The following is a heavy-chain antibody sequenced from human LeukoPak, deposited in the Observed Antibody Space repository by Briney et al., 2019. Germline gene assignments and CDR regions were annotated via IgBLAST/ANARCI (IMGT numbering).Heavy chain of an antibody. V-gene: IGHV3-23*01. J-gene: IGHJ4*02. Sequence: GGSLRLSCAASEFPFTYAWMSWVRQAPGKGLEWVSDISGGGDNTHNADSVKGRFTTSRDNSKNTVYLEMNSLRDEDTAVYYCTKGSQISGWLSHDSWGQGTLVTVSS. D-gene: IGHD3-22*01. CDR2: ISGGGDNT. CDR1: EFPFTYAW. CDR3: TKGSQISGWLSHDS.